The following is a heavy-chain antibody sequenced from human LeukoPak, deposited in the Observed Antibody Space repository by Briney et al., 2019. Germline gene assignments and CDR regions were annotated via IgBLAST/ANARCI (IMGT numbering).Heavy chain of an antibody. V-gene: IGHV4-59*01. J-gene: IGHJ5*02. CDR1: GGSISSYY. Sequence: SETLSLTCTVSGGSISSYYCSWIRQPPGKGLEWIGYIYYSGSTNYNPSLKSRVTISVDTSKNQFSLKLSSVTAADTAVYYCARVLPQVITFGAARWFDPWGQGTLVTVSS. CDR2: IYYSGST. CDR3: ARVLPQVITFGAARWFDP. D-gene: IGHD3-16*01.